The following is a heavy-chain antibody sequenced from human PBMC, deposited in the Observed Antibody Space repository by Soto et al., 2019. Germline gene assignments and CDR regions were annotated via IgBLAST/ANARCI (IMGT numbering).Heavy chain of an antibody. Sequence: SETLSLTCAVYGGSFSGYYLSWIRQPPGKGLEWIGEINHSGSTNYNPSLKSRVTISVDTSKNQFSLKLSSVTAADTAVYYCAREPQWLVLGWFDPWGQGTLVTVSS. CDR2: INHSGST. J-gene: IGHJ5*02. CDR3: AREPQWLVLGWFDP. CDR1: GGSFSGYY. D-gene: IGHD6-19*01. V-gene: IGHV4-34*01.